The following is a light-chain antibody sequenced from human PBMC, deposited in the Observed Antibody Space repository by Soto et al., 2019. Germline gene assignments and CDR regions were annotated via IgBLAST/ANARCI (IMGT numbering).Light chain of an antibody. V-gene: IGKV3-15*01. Sequence: ETMMTQSPDTLSVSLGERATLSCRASQSVRSTLAWYQQKPGQAPRLLIYGASTRATGIPARFSGSGSGTEFTLTISSLQSEDFAVYYCQQYNNWPRTFGQGTTGDIK. CDR2: GAS. CDR1: QSVRST. J-gene: IGKJ1*01. CDR3: QQYNNWPRT.